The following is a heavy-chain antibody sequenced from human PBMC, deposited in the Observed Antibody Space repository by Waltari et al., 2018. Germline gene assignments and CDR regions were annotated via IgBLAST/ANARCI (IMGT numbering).Heavy chain of an antibody. Sequence: QVQLQQWGAGLLKPSETLSLTCAVYGGSFSGYYWSWIRQPPGKGLEWIGEINHSGSTNYNPSLKSRVTISVDTSKNQFSLKLSSVTAADTAVYYCASTEVGATYPWWFDPWGQGTLVTVSS. V-gene: IGHV4-34*01. J-gene: IGHJ5*02. D-gene: IGHD1-26*01. CDR2: INHSGST. CDR3: ASTEVGATYPWWFDP. CDR1: GGSFSGYY.